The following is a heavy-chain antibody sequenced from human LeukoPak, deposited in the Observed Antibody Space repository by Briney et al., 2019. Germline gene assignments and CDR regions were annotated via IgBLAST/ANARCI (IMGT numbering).Heavy chain of an antibody. Sequence: PSETLSLTCTVSGGSISSGSYYWSWIRQPAGKGLEWIGRIYTSGSTNYNPSLKSRVTISVDTSKNQFSLKLSSVTAADTAVYYCARRGHNAKILDVWGKGTTVTISS. J-gene: IGHJ6*04. D-gene: IGHD1-14*01. CDR3: ARRGHNAKILDV. CDR1: GGSISSGSYY. V-gene: IGHV4-61*02. CDR2: IYTSGST.